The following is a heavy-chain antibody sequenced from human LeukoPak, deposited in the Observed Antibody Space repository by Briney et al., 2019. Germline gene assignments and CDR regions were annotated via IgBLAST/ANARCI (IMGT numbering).Heavy chain of an antibody. Sequence: GGSLSLSCAASGFTFSDYYMNWIRQAPGKGLEWVSYISSSGSSIYFADSVKGRFTSSRDNAKNSLYLQMNSLRAEDTAVYYCARVCSNTSCWGAFDIWGQGTMATVSS. CDR3: ARVCSNTSCWGAFDI. CDR2: ISSSGSSI. J-gene: IGHJ3*02. D-gene: IGHD2-2*01. CDR1: GFTFSDYY. V-gene: IGHV3-11*04.